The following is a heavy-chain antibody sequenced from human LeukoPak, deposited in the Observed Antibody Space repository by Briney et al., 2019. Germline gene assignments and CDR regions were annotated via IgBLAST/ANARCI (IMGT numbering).Heavy chain of an antibody. J-gene: IGHJ4*02. V-gene: IGHV4-59*01. CDR2: IYYSGSA. CDR1: GGSISSYY. CDR3: ASGGGRRTGYEN. D-gene: IGHD5-12*01. Sequence: PSETLSLTCTVSGGSISSYYWSWIRQPPGKGLEWIGYIYYSGSANYNPSPKSRVTMSVDTSNSQFSLKLNSVTAADTAFYYCASGGGRRTGYENWGQGTLVTVSS.